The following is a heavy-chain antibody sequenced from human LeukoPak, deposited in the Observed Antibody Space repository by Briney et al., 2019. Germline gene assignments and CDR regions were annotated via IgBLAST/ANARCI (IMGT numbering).Heavy chain of an antibody. CDR3: ARGIRGSDLTFSY. V-gene: IGHV4-59*01. CDR1: GGSISGYY. CDR2: INYSGST. J-gene: IGHJ4*02. D-gene: IGHD3-3*01. Sequence: SETLSLTCTVSGGSISGYYWSWIRQPPGKGLEGIGYINYSGSTNSNPSLKSPVTISVDTSKNQFSLKLTSVTAADTAVYYCARGIRGSDLTFSYWGQGTLVTVSS.